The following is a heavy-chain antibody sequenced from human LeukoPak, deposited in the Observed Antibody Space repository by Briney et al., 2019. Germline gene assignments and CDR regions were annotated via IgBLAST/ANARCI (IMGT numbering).Heavy chain of an antibody. V-gene: IGHV1-18*04. CDR2: ISAYNGNT. J-gene: IGHJ4*02. CDR3: ARGIVVVPAAPPGVYYFDY. Sequence: ASVKVSCKASGYTFTSYGISWVRQAPGQGLEWMGWISAYNGNTNYAQKLQGRVTMTTDTSTSTAYMELRSLRSDDTAVYDCARGIVVVPAAPPGVYYFDYWGQGTLVTVSS. CDR1: GYTFTSYG. D-gene: IGHD2-2*01.